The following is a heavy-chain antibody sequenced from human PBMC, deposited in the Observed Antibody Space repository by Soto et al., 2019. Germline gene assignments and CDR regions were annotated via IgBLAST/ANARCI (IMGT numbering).Heavy chain of an antibody. CDR3: ARRTATYYGMDV. CDR2: INSDGSST. CDR1: GFTFSSYW. V-gene: IGHV3-74*01. Sequence: GGSLRLSCAASGFTFSSYWMHWVRQAPGKGLVWVSRINSDGSSTSYADSVKGRFTISRDNAKNTLYLQMNSLRAEDTAVYYCARRTATYYGMDVWGQGTTVTAP. J-gene: IGHJ6*02.